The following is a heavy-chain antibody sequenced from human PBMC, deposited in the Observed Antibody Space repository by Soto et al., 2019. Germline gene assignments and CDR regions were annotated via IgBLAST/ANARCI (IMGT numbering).Heavy chain of an antibody. Sequence: SEALSVTCRVSGGSISGSYWSWIRQSPGKGLEWLGYVYYTGSTNYSPSLRSRVSISVDTSKNEFSLRLSSVTAADTAVYFCARSVAVPGAHIDYWGQGTQVPVSS. V-gene: IGHV4-59*01. D-gene: IGHD6-19*01. J-gene: IGHJ4*02. CDR1: GGSISGSY. CDR3: ARSVAVPGAHIDY. CDR2: VYYTGST.